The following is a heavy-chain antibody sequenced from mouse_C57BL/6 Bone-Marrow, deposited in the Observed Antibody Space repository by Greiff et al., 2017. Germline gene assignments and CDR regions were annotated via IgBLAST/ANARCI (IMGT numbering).Heavy chain of an antibody. CDR3: ERWSTPFAY. Sequence: VQLQQSGPELVKPGASVKISCKASGYAFSSSWMNWVKQRPGKGLEWIGRIYPGDGDPNYNGKFKGKATLTADTSSSTAYMQLSSLTSEDSAVYFCERWSTPFAYWGQGTLVTVSA. D-gene: IGHD5-1*01. V-gene: IGHV1-82*01. J-gene: IGHJ3*01. CDR2: IYPGDGDP. CDR1: GYAFSSSW.